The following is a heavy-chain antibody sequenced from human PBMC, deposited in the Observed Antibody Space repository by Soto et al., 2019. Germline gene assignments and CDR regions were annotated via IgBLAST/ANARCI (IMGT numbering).Heavy chain of an antibody. D-gene: IGHD3-10*01. CDR1: GFTFSSYW. J-gene: IGHJ4*02. CDR2: IKYDGTYT. V-gene: IGHV3-74*01. CDR3: AREVYGSDY. Sequence: EVQLVESGGGLVQPGGSLRLSCAASGFTFSSYWMHCFRQAPGKGLLWVSRIKYDGTYTSYADSVKGRFTVSRDNAKNTLYLQMNILRDEDTAVYYCAREVYGSDYWGQGTLVTVSS.